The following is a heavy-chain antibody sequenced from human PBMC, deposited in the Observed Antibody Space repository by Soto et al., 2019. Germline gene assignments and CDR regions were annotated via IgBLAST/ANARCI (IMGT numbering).Heavy chain of an antibody. CDR3: ARAGDNWNAIDY. Sequence: PSETLSLTCAVSGGSISRGGYSWSWIRQPPGKGLEWIGYIYHSGSTYYNPSLKSRVTISVDRSKNQFSLKLSSVTAADTAVYYCARAGDNWNAIDYWGQGTLVTVSS. D-gene: IGHD1-1*01. J-gene: IGHJ4*02. CDR2: IYHSGST. CDR1: GGSISRGGYS. V-gene: IGHV4-30-2*01.